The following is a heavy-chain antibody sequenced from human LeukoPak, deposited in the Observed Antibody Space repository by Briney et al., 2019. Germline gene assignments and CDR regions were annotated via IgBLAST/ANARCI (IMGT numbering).Heavy chain of an antibody. CDR3: ATGWRGTYYDPAHY. CDR2: IHPSDSDP. CDR1: GYSFTTYW. V-gene: IGHV5-51*04. D-gene: IGHD3-22*01. Sequence: GESLKISCKGSGYSFTTYWLGWVRQMSGKGLEWVAMIHPSDSDPRYSPSFQGQVTISADKPINTAYLQWSSLKASDTAMYYCATGWRGTYYDPAHYWGQGTLVTVSS. J-gene: IGHJ4*02.